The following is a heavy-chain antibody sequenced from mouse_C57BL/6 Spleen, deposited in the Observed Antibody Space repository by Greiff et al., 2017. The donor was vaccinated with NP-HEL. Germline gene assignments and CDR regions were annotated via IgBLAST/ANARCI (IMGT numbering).Heavy chain of an antibody. V-gene: IGHV5-6*01. J-gene: IGHJ4*01. D-gene: IGHD2-4*01. CDR1: GFTFSSYG. CDR2: ISSGGSYT. CDR3: ARQGYYDYDEDAMDY. Sequence: EVQVVESGGDLVKPGGSLKLSCAASGFTFSSYGMSWVRQTPDKRLEWVATISSGGSYTYYPDSVKGRFTISRDNAKNTLYLQMSSLKSEDTAMYYCARQGYYDYDEDAMDYWGQGTSVTVSS.